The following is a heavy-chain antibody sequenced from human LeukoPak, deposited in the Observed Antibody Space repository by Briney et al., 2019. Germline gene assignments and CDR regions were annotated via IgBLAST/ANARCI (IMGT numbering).Heavy chain of an antibody. J-gene: IGHJ6*02. Sequence: PGGSLRLSCAASGFTFSSYSMNWVRQAPGKGLEWVSSISSSSSYIYYADSVKGRFTISRDNAKNSLYLQMNSLRAEDTAVDYCARDPYCSSTSCHHGMDVWGQGTTVTVSS. CDR3: ARDPYCSSTSCHHGMDV. V-gene: IGHV3-21*01. CDR2: ISSSSSYI. CDR1: GFTFSSYS. D-gene: IGHD2-2*01.